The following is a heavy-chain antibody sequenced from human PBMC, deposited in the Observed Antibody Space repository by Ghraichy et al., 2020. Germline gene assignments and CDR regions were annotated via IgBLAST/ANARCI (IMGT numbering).Heavy chain of an antibody. CDR2: IKHDGSEE. J-gene: IGHJ6*02. CDR1: GLTFDKYW. CDR3: ARDQEISGWYVYHYGMDV. Sequence: GGSLRLSCATSGLTFDKYWMSWVRQAPGKGLEWVANIKHDGSEEYYVDSVKGRFTISRDNAGNSLYLQMNSLRAEDTAVYYCARDQEISGWYVYHYGMDVWGQGTTVTVSS. D-gene: IGHD6-19*01. V-gene: IGHV3-7*03.